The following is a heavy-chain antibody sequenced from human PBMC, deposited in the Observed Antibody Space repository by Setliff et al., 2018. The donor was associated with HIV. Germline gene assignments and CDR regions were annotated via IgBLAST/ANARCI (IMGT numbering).Heavy chain of an antibody. Sequence: ASVKVSCKASGYIFTNYGINWVRQAPGHGLEWMGRINPYTGKTNFAENLQGRVTLTTDTSTSTAYMDLRSLKSDDTAVFYCARRGNYYGSAFDYWGQGTLVTVSS. CDR2: INPYTGKT. J-gene: IGHJ4*02. CDR1: GYIFTNYG. D-gene: IGHD3-10*01. V-gene: IGHV1-18*01. CDR3: ARRGNYYGSAFDY.